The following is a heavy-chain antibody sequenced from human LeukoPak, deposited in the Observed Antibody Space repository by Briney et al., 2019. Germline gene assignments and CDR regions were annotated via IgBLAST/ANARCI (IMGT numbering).Heavy chain of an antibody. V-gene: IGHV1-2*02. J-gene: IGHJ6*03. D-gene: IGHD3-10*01. CDR3: ARDPIGYYGSGSYYGYYYMDV. Sequence: GASVKVSCKASGYTFTVYYMHWVRQAPGQGLEWMGWINPNSGGTNYAQKFQGRVTMTRDTSISTAYMELSRLRSDDTAVYYCARDPIGYYGSGSYYGYYYMDVWGKGTTVTVSS. CDR1: GYTFTVYY. CDR2: INPNSGGT.